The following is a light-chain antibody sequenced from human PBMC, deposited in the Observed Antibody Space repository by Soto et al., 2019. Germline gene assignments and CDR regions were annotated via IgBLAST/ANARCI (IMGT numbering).Light chain of an antibody. Sequence: VLTQSPATLSFSTGERATLSFRASQSVSSYLAWYQQKPGQAPRLLIYDTSNRATGVPARFSGSGSGTDFTLTISSLEPEDCAIYYCQQRQYWPPITFGQGTRLEIK. CDR1: QSVSSY. J-gene: IGKJ5*01. CDR2: DTS. CDR3: QQRQYWPPIT. V-gene: IGKV3-11*01.